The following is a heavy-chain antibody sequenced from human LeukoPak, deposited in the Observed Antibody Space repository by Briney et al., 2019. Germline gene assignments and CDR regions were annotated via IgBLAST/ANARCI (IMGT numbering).Heavy chain of an antibody. V-gene: IGHV3-23*01. CDR2: ISGSGGST. CDR1: GFTFSSYA. Sequence: PGGSLRLSCAASGFTFSSYAMSWVRQAPGKGLEWVSGISGSGGSTYYADSVKGRFTISRDNSKNTLYLQMNSLRAEDTAVYYCANLVTVTTSGGYFDYWGQGTLVTVSS. D-gene: IGHD4-17*01. CDR3: ANLVTVTTSGGYFDY. J-gene: IGHJ4*02.